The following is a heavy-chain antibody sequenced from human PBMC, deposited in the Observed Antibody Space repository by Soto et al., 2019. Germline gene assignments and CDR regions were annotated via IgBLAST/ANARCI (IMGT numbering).Heavy chain of an antibody. CDR1: GGSISSSSYY. Sequence: SETLSLTCTVSGGSISSSSYYWGWIRQPPGKGLEWIGSIYYSGSTYYNPSLKSRVTISVDTSKNQFSLKLTSVTAADTAVYCCTRMASYDSSGYFLFDHWVQGTPVT. CDR3: TRMASYDSSGYFLFDH. CDR2: IYYSGST. D-gene: IGHD3-22*01. J-gene: IGHJ4*02. V-gene: IGHV4-39*01.